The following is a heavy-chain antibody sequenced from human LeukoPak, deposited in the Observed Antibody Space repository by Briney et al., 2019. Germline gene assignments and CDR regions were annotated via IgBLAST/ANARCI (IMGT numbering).Heavy chain of an antibody. J-gene: IGHJ4*02. V-gene: IGHV1-2*02. CDR1: GSTFTVYY. CDR2: INPNNGGT. CDR3: ARSWSSGWLEGYYFDY. Sequence: ASVKVSCKASGSTFTVYYIHWVRQPPAQGLERMGLINPNNGGTSYAQRFQGRVTLTRDTSISTAYMELSRLGSDDTAVYYGARSWSSGWLEGYYFDYWGQGTLVTVSS. D-gene: IGHD6-19*01.